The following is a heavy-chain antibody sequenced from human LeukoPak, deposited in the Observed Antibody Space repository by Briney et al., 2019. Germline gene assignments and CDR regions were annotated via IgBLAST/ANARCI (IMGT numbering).Heavy chain of an antibody. Sequence: PGGSLRLSCAASGLTFSDYSMSWIRQAPGKGLEWVSYISSTSYTNYAHSVKGRFTISRDNAKNSLYLQMNSLRAEDTAVYYCARDRTARAFDIWGQGTMVTVSS. CDR2: ISSTSYT. J-gene: IGHJ3*02. CDR1: GLTFSDYS. V-gene: IGHV3-11*05. CDR3: ARDRTARAFDI. D-gene: IGHD1-1*01.